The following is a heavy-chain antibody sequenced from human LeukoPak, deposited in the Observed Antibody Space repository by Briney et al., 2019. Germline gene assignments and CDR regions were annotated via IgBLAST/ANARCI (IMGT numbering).Heavy chain of an antibody. Sequence: ASVKVSCKASGYTFTSYGISWVRQVPGQGLEWMGWISGYNGNINYAQKLQGRVTMTTDTSTNTAYMELRSLRSDDTAVYYCARAASGAGRYRAFDIWGQGTMVTVSS. J-gene: IGHJ3*02. D-gene: IGHD3-10*01. V-gene: IGHV1-18*01. CDR2: ISGYNGNI. CDR3: ARAASGAGRYRAFDI. CDR1: GYTFTSYG.